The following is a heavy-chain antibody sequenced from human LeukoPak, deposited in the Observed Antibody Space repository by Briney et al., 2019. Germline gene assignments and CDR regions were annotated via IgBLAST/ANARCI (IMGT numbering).Heavy chain of an antibody. D-gene: IGHD4-11*01. V-gene: IGHV1-46*01. Sequence: ASVKVSCKAFGYTFTSNYMHWVRQAPGQGPEWMGVISPSGGSTTYAQKFQGRVTLTRDMSTSTDYLELSSLRAEDTAVYYCARTVPYYYYMDVWGKGTTVTVSS. J-gene: IGHJ6*03. CDR1: GYTFTSNY. CDR2: ISPSGGST. CDR3: ARTVPYYYYMDV.